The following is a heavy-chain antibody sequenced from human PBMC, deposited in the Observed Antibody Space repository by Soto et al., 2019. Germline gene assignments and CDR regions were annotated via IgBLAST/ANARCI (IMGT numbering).Heavy chain of an antibody. CDR3: AKDGDMEEAGPDCYSDL. D-gene: IGHD3-9*01. Sequence: QVQLVQSGAEVKKPGASVKVSCKASGYTFTAFYIYWVRQAPGQGLEWMGWINPNSGVTNSEQKFQDRVSMTRDTYTATAYMGLRRRPPEDRAVIYVAKDGDMEEAGPDCYSDLGGLGTRFTVPS. CDR2: INPNSGVT. V-gene: IGHV1-2*02. J-gene: IGHJ2*01. CDR1: GYTFTAFY.